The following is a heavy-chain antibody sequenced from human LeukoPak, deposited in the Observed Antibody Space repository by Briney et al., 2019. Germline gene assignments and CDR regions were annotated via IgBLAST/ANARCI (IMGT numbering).Heavy chain of an antibody. CDR2: ISYDGSNK. CDR3: ARDDILTGYSIDY. CDR1: GFTFSSYG. J-gene: IGHJ4*02. V-gene: IGHV3-30*03. Sequence: PGGSLRLSCAASGFTFSSYGMHWVRQAPGKGLEWVAVISYDGSNKYYADSVKGRFTISRDNSKNTLYLQMNSLRAEDTAVYYCARDDILTGYSIDYWGQGTLVTVSS. D-gene: IGHD3-9*01.